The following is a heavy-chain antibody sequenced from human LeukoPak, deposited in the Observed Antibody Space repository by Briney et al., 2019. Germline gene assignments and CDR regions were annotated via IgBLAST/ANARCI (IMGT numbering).Heavy chain of an antibody. CDR1: GYTFTNYW. D-gene: IGHD5-12*01. CDR2: IYPGDSDT. V-gene: IGHV5-51*01. Sequence: GESLKISCKGSGYTFTNYWIGWVRQMPGKGLEWMGIIYPGDSDTRYSPSFQGHVTISVDKSISTAYLQWSSLKASDTAMYYCASQKGYSGSGNFDYWGQGTLVTVSS. CDR3: ASQKGYSGSGNFDY. J-gene: IGHJ4*02.